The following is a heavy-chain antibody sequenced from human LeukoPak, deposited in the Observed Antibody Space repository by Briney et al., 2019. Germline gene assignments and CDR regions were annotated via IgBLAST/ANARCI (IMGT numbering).Heavy chain of an antibody. Sequence: GGSLRLSCAASEFTVSSNYMSWVRQAPGKGLEWVSIIYSGGSTYYADSVKGRFTISRDNSKNTLYLQMNSLRAEDTAVYYCARDRPFDPWGQGTLVTVSS. CDR3: ARDRPFDP. V-gene: IGHV3-53*01. CDR1: EFTVSSNY. J-gene: IGHJ5*02. CDR2: IYSGGST.